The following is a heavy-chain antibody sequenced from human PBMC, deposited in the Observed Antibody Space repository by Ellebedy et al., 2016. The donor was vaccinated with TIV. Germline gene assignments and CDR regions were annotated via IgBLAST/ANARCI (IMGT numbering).Heavy chain of an antibody. CDR3: AKVYYDSSGYRIFDY. Sequence: PGGSLRLSCAASGFTFSSYAMSWVRQAPGKGLEWVSAISGSGGSTYYADSVKGRFTISRDNSKNTLYLQMNSLRAEDTAVYYCAKVYYDSSGYRIFDYWGQGTLVTVSS. CDR2: ISGSGGST. CDR1: GFTFSSYA. J-gene: IGHJ4*02. D-gene: IGHD3-22*01. V-gene: IGHV3-23*01.